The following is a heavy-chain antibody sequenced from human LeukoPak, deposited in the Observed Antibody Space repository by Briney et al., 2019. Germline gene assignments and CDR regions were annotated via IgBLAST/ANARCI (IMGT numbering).Heavy chain of an antibody. V-gene: IGHV4-61*02. J-gene: IGHJ5*02. Sequence: SETLSLTCTVSGGSISSGNYYWSWIRQPAGKGLEWIGRIHTSGSTNYNPSLKSRVTISVDTSKNQFSLKLSSVTAADTAVYYCARRTLPSPLADFVVVPAREFDPWGQGTLVTVSS. CDR2: IHTSGST. CDR3: ARRTLPSPLADFVVVPAREFDP. CDR1: GGSISSGNYY. D-gene: IGHD2-2*01.